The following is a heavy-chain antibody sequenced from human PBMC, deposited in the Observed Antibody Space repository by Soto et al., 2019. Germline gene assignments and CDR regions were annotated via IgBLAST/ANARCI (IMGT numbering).Heavy chain of an antibody. J-gene: IGHJ4*02. V-gene: IGHV3-23*01. CDR1: GFTFRNYA. D-gene: IGHD1-1*01. CDR2: ISGGGGDT. CDR3: AKSMDNWNAGGYFDY. Sequence: EVQLLESGGGLVQPGGSLRLSCAASGFTFRNYAMSWVRQAPGKGLDWVSTISGGGGDTYYADSVKGRFTISRDNSKNTVYLQMNSLRVDDTAIYYCAKSMDNWNAGGYFDYWGQGALVTVSS.